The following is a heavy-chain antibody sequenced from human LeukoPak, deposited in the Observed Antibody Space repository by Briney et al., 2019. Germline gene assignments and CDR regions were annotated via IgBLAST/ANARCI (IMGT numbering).Heavy chain of an antibody. CDR2: IKSKTDGGTT. V-gene: IGHV3-15*01. Sequence: GGSLRLSCAASGFTFSDYYMSWVRQAPGKGLEWVGRIKSKTDGGTTDYAAPVKGRFTISRDDSKNTLYLQMNSLKTEDTAVYYCTTQDVGSGYDIVDYWGQGTLVTVSS. J-gene: IGHJ4*02. CDR1: GFTFSDYY. CDR3: TTQDVGSGYDIVDY. D-gene: IGHD5-12*01.